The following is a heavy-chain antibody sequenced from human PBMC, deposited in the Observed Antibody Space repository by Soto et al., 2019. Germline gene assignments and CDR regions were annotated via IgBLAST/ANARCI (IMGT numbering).Heavy chain of an antibody. CDR3: ARGHRSSGKIFDS. J-gene: IGHJ4*02. CDR1: GFTFSNAW. D-gene: IGHD3-22*01. CDR2: IKSKSAGGTT. V-gene: IGHV3-15*01. Sequence: EVQLVESGGGLVKPGGSVRLSCAASGFTFSNAWMSWVRQAPGKGLEWVGRIKSKSAGGTTEYDAPVKDRFTISRDDSKNTLSLQMNSLKIADTAVYYCARGHRSSGKIFDSWGQGTLVTVSS.